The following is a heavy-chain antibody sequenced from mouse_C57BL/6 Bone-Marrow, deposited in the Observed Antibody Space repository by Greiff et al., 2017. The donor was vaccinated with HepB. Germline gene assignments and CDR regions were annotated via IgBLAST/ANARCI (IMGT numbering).Heavy chain of an antibody. J-gene: IGHJ4*01. CDR2: IWTGGGT. CDR1: GFSLTSYA. D-gene: IGHD2-4*01. V-gene: IGHV2-9-1*01. Sequence: VKLMESGPGLVAPSQSLSITCTVSGFSLTSYAISWVRQPPGKGLEWLGVIWTGGGTNYNSALKSRLSISKDNSKSQVFLKMNSLQTDDTARYYCARIYYDYGRAMDYWGQGTSVTVSS. CDR3: ARIYYDYGRAMDY.